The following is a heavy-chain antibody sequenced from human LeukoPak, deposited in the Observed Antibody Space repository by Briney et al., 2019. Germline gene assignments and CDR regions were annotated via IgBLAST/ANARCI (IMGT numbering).Heavy chain of an antibody. CDR2: ISGSGVNT. V-gene: IGHV3-23*01. CDR1: GFTFSSHT. CDR3: AKAFGRATYDF. Sequence: GGSLRLSCAASGFTFSSHTMGGVRHTPGKGLEWVSGISGSGVNTYYADSVKGRFTISRDNSKTTLYLQRDSLRAEDTAVYYCAKAFGRATYDFWGQGILVTVSS. J-gene: IGHJ4*02. D-gene: IGHD1-26*01.